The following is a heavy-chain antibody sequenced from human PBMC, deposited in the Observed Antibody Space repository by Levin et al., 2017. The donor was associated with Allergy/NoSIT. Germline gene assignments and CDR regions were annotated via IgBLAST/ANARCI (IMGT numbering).Heavy chain of an antibody. V-gene: IGHV3-9*01. CDR3: AKDTQGGENYYYYGMDV. D-gene: IGHD3-16*01. CDR2: ISWNSGSI. CDR1: GFTFDDYA. J-gene: IGHJ6*02. Sequence: GGSLRLSCAASGFTFDDYAMHWVRQAPGKGLEWVSGISWNSGSIGYADSVKGRFTISRDNAKNSLYLQINSLKTEDTAFYYCAKDTQGGENYYYYGMDVWGQGTTVTVSS.